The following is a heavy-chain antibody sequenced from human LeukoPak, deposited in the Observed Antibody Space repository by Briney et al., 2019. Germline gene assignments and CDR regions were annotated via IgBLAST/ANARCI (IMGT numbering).Heavy chain of an antibody. J-gene: IGHJ3*02. CDR2: ISGSGGSA. CDR1: GFIFSRYA. Sequence: GGSLRLSCAASGFIFSRYAMSWVRQAPGKGLEWVSAISGSGGSAYYAHSVKGRFTIYRDNSKNTLYLQMNSLRAEDTAVYYCAKDPTYYYDSSGYGVGAFDIWGQGTMVTVSS. V-gene: IGHV3-23*01. CDR3: AKDPTYYYDSSGYGVGAFDI. D-gene: IGHD3-22*01.